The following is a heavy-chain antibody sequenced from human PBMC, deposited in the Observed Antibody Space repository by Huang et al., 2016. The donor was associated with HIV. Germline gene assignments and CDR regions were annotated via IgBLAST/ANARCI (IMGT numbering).Heavy chain of an antibody. CDR2: IRLSGTTI. J-gene: IGHJ3*02. CDR1: GLVFSDHY. V-gene: IGHV3-11*01. Sequence: QVQLVESGGGLVKPGGSLRLSCAASGLVFSDHYMNWIRQALGKGLELISYIRLSGTTIRYADSVKGRFTISRDNAKKSLFLEMNSLRVEDTAVYYCARRMAGWDDVFDMWGQGTMVTVSS. D-gene: IGHD6-19*01. CDR3: ARRMAGWDDVFDM.